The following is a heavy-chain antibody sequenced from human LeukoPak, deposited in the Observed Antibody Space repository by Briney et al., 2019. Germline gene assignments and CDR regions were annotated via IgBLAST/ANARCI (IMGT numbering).Heavy chain of an antibody. J-gene: IGHJ4*02. D-gene: IGHD4-17*01. V-gene: IGHV3-53*01. CDR2: IYSGGNT. Sequence: GGSLRLSCTVSGFTVSSNSMSWVRQAPGKGLEGVSFIYSGGNTHYSDSVKGRFTISRDNSKNTLYLQMNSLRAEDTAVYYCARRAGEYSHPYDYWGQGTLVTVSS. CDR3: ARRAGEYSHPYDY. CDR1: GFTVSSNS.